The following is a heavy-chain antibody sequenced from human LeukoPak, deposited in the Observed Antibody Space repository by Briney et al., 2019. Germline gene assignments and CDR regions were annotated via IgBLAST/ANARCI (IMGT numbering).Heavy chain of an antibody. CDR3: AREHSSSWYESFDY. J-gene: IGHJ4*02. Sequence: GSLRLSCAASGFTFSSYSMNWVRQAPGKGLEWVSSISSSSSYIYYADSVKGRFTISRDNAKNSLYLQMNSLRAEDTAVYYCAREHSSSWYESFDYWGQGTLVTVSS. CDR1: GFTFSSYS. CDR2: ISSSSSYI. D-gene: IGHD6-13*01. V-gene: IGHV3-21*01.